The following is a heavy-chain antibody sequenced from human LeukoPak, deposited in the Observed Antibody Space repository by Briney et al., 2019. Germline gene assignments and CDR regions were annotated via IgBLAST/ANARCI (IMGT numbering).Heavy chain of an antibody. CDR2: IIPIFGTA. CDR3: ARDSPTPAAFDI. Sequence: SVKVSCKASGGTFSSYAISWVRQAPGQGLEWMGGIIPIFGTANYAQKFQGRVTITADKSTSTAYMELSSLRSEDTAVYYCARDSPTPAAFDIWGQGTMVTVSS. J-gene: IGHJ3*02. V-gene: IGHV1-69*06. CDR1: GGTFSSYA.